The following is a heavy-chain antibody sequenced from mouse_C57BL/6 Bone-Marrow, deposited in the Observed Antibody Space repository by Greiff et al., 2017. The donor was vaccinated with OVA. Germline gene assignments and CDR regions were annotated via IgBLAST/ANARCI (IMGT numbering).Heavy chain of an antibody. J-gene: IGHJ4*01. Sequence: QVQLQQPGAELVKPGASVKLSCKASGYTFTSYWMQWVKQRPGQGLEWIGEIDPSDSYTNYNQKFKGKATLTVDTSSRTADMQRSSLTSEDSAVDYCAREGYYNYAMDYWGQGTSVTVSA. V-gene: IGHV1-50*01. D-gene: IGHD1-1*01. CDR2: IDPSDSYT. CDR3: AREGYYNYAMDY. CDR1: GYTFTSYW.